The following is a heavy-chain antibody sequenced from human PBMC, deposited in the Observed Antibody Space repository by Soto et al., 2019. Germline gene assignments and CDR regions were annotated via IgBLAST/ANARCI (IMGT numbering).Heavy chain of an antibody. J-gene: IGHJ5*02. D-gene: IGHD6-13*01. CDR3: ATVPWTAAAS. V-gene: IGHV3-7*01. CDR2: IKPDGSEQ. CDR1: GFTFSSNW. Sequence: PGGSLRLSCAASGFTFSSNWMNWVRQAPGKGLEWVATIKPDGSEQDYVESVKGRFTISRDNAKNSVHLQMNNLRAEDTAVYYCATVPWTAAASWGQGTLVTVSS.